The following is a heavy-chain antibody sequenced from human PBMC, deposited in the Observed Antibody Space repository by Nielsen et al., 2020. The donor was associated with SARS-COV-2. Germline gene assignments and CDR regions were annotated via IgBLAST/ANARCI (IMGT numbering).Heavy chain of an antibody. V-gene: IGHV3-23*01. CDR1: GFTFSSYA. CDR3: ARDGCTNGVCYRGDAFDI. J-gene: IGHJ3*02. CDR2: ISGAGGST. Sequence: GESLKISCAASGFTFSSYAMNWVRQAPGKGLEWVSSISGAGGSTYYADSVKGRFTISRDNSKSTLYLQMNSLRAEDTAVYYCARDGCTNGVCYRGDAFDIWGQGTMVTVSS. D-gene: IGHD2-8*01.